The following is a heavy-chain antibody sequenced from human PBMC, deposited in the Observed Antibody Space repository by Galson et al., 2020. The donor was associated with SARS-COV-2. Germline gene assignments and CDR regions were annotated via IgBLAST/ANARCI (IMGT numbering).Heavy chain of an antibody. V-gene: IGHV4-59*08. J-gene: IGHJ4*02. Sequence: SETLSLTCTVTGGSISRFFWSWIRQSPGKGLEGMGDIYYTGVTKYNPSLKSRVTISIDTSKYQFSLKLSSVTAADTAVYYCAGVTNYYDSRRFPKRWVDRWGQGTLVTVSS. CDR3: AGVTNYYDSRRFPKRWVDR. D-gene: IGHD3-22*01. CDR1: GGSISRFF. CDR2: IYYTGVT.